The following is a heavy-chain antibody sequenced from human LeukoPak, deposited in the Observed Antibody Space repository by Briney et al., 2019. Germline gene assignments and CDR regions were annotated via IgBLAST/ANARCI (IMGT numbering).Heavy chain of an antibody. V-gene: IGHV4-30-2*01. CDR3: ARGVDCTNGVCYTHWFDP. Sequence: PSETLSLTCAVSGGSISSGGYSWSWIRQPPGKGLEWIGYIYHSGSTYYNPSLKSRVTISVDRSKNQFSLKLSFVTAADTAVYYCARGVDCTNGVCYTHWFDPWGQGTLVTVSS. J-gene: IGHJ5*02. CDR2: IYHSGST. CDR1: GGSISSGGYS. D-gene: IGHD2-8*01.